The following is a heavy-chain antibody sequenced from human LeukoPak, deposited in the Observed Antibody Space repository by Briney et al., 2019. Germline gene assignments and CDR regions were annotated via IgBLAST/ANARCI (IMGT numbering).Heavy chain of an antibody. CDR1: GGSFSDYY. CDR3: ARGRLIVTEPAMNQYYMDV. Sequence: SETLSLTCAIYGGSFSDYYWSWIRQPPGKGLEWIGEINHSGSTNYNPSLTSRVTISTDPSKNQFSLTLSSVTAADTAVYYCARGRLIVTEPAMNQYYMDVWGNGTTVTVSS. CDR2: INHSGST. D-gene: IGHD2-2*01. V-gene: IGHV4-34*01. J-gene: IGHJ6*03.